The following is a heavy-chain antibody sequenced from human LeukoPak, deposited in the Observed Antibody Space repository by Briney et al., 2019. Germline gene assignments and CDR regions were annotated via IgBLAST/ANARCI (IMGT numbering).Heavy chain of an antibody. V-gene: IGHV3-7*01. CDR3: AREWQGGIAAAGTRIEGDY. CDR1: GFSVSGYW. Sequence: GGSLRLSCAVSGFSVSGYWMTWVRQAPGKGLEWVANISKNGSEKNYVDSVKGRFTISRDNAENSLFLQMNSLRVEDTAVYYCAREWQGGIAAAGTRIEGDYWGQGTLVAVSS. CDR2: ISKNGSEK. D-gene: IGHD6-13*01. J-gene: IGHJ4*02.